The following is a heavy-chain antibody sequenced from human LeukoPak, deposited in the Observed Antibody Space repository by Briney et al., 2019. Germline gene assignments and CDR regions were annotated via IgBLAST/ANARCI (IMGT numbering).Heavy chain of an antibody. J-gene: IGHJ4*02. Sequence: GGSLRLSCAASGFTFSSYAMSWVRQAPGKGLEWVSSITGSGGDTYYGDSVKGRFTISRDNSKNTLYLQMNSLRAEDTAVYYCAKPPSSWLYYFDYWGQGTLVTVSS. CDR2: ITGSGGDT. D-gene: IGHD6-13*01. CDR1: GFTFSSYA. V-gene: IGHV3-23*01. CDR3: AKPPSSWLYYFDY.